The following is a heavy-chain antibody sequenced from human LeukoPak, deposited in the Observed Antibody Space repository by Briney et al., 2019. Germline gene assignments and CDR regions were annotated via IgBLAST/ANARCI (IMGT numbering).Heavy chain of an antibody. V-gene: IGHV4-31*03. J-gene: IGHJ6*03. CDR2: IFYSGST. Sequence: SETLSLTCTVSGDSISSGVSYWGWIRQRPGKGLEWIAYIFYSGSTYYNPSLKSRVTISVDTSNNHFSLEVSSVTAPDTAVYFCARLHYNYYYMDVWGKGNPVTVSS. CDR1: GDSISSGVSY. D-gene: IGHD1-14*01. CDR3: ARLHYNYYYMDV.